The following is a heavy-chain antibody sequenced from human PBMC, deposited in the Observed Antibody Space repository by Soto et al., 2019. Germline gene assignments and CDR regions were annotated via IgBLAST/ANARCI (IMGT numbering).Heavy chain of an antibody. CDR3: AKQYYDFWSGYYSYYYYGMDV. CDR1: GFTFSSYA. Sequence: GGSLRLSCAASGFTFSSYAMSWVRQAPGKGLEWVSAISGSGGSTYYADSVKGRFTIPRDNSKNTLYLQMNSLRAEDTAVYYCAKQYYDFWSGYYSYYYYGMDVWGQGTTVTVSS. D-gene: IGHD3-3*01. CDR2: ISGSGGST. V-gene: IGHV3-23*01. J-gene: IGHJ6*02.